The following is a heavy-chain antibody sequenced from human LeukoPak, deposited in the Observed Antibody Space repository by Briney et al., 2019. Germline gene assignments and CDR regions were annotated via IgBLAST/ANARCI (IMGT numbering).Heavy chain of an antibody. CDR3: AREKPPHSSSSGGWFDP. Sequence: PGGSLRLSCAASGFTFSSYAMSWVRQAPGKGLEWVSSISSSSSYIYYADSVKGRFTISRDNAKNSLYLQMNSLRAEDTAVYYCAREKPPHSSSSGGWFDPWGQGTLVTVSS. J-gene: IGHJ5*02. CDR1: GFTFSSYA. CDR2: ISSSSSYI. V-gene: IGHV3-21*01. D-gene: IGHD6-6*01.